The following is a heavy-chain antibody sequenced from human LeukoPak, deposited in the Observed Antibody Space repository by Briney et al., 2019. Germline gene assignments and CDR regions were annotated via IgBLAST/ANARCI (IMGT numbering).Heavy chain of an antibody. CDR3: ARARGYTSVGNY. J-gene: IGHJ4*02. CDR1: GFTFSDYY. Sequence: GGSLRLSCAASGFTFSDYYMSWIRRAPGKGLEWVSYISSSGSTVYYADPVKGRFTISRDNAKNSPYLQMNSLRAEDTAVYYCARARGYTSVGNYWGQGTLVTVSS. V-gene: IGHV3-11*04. D-gene: IGHD5-18*01. CDR2: ISSSGSTV.